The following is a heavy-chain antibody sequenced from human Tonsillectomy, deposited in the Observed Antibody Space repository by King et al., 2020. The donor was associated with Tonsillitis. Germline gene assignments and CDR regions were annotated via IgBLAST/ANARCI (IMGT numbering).Heavy chain of an antibody. V-gene: IGHV4-30-4*01. D-gene: IGHD3-22*01. CDR1: GGSISSGDYY. CDR2: IYYSGST. J-gene: IGHJ3*02. CDR3: ARAPTDRITRLVVYGFDI. Sequence: QLQESGPGLVKPSQTLSLTCTVSGGSISSGDYYWSWIRQPPGKGLEWIGYIYYSGSTYYNPSLKSRVTISVDTSKNQFSLKLSSVTAADTAVYYCARAPTDRITRLVVYGFDICGQGTMVTVSS.